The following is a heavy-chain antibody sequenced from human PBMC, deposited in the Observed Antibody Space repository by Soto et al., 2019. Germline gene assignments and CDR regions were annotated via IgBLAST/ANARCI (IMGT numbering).Heavy chain of an antibody. CDR2: IYNSGST. D-gene: IGHD4-17*01. Sequence: PSETLSLTCTVSGGSIGTYYWSWIRRPPGKGLGWIGYIYNSGSTHSNPTLQSRAPISVDTSKNQFSLNLSPVTAAATAIYYCASSRTTVFSEVIKYYMDFWGQGTLVTVSS. CDR1: GGSIGTYY. J-gene: IGHJ4*01. CDR3: ASSRTTVFSEVIKYYMDF. V-gene: IGHV4-59*01.